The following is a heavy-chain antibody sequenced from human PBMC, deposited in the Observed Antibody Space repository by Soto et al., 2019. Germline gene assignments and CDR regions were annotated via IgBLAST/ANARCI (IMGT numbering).Heavy chain of an antibody. CDR3: ARDKDLTLVTTLDY. CDR1: GYTFKSYQ. Sequence: ASVKVSCKASGYTFKSYQIYWVRQAPGQRLECMGWINISNGNTEYSQNFQGRVTMTRDTSASTAYMELSSLRSADTAVYYCARDKDLTLVTTLDYWGQGTRVTVSS. D-gene: IGHD4-17*01. J-gene: IGHJ4*02. V-gene: IGHV1-3*04. CDR2: INISNGNT.